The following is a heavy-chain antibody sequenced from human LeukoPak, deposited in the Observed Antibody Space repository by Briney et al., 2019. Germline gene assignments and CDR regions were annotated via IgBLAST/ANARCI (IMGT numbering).Heavy chain of an antibody. CDR2: ISSSSSYI. Sequence: GGPLRLSCAASGFTFSSYSMNWVRQAPGKGLEWVSSISSSSSYIYYADSVKGRFTISRDNAKNSLYLQMNSLRAEDTAVYYCARERDCGGDCYYFDYWGQGTLVTVSS. V-gene: IGHV3-21*01. J-gene: IGHJ4*02. CDR1: GFTFSSYS. D-gene: IGHD2-21*01. CDR3: ARERDCGGDCYYFDY.